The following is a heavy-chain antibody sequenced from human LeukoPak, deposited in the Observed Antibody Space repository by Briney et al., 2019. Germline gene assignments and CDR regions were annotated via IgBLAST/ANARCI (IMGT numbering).Heavy chain of an antibody. J-gene: IGHJ4*02. CDR1: GGSISSYY. CDR3: ARDDGDYQRLVY. V-gene: IGHV4-59*12. D-gene: IGHD4-17*01. CDR2: IYYSGST. Sequence: PSETLSLTCTVSGGSISSYYWSWIRQPPGKGLEWIGYIYYSGSTYYNPSLKSRVTISVDTSKNQFSLKLSSVTAADTAVYYCARDDGDYQRLVYWGQGTLVTVSS.